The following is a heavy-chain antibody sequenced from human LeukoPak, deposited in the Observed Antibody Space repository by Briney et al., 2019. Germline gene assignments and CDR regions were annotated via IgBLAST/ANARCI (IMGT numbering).Heavy chain of an antibody. Sequence: SETLSLTCAVYGGSFSGHYWSWIRQPPGKGLEWIAEINHSGITNYNPSLKSRLTISVDTSKNQFSLKLSSVTAADTAVYYCARDRLQLQSWGQGTLVTVSS. CDR2: INHSGIT. J-gene: IGHJ5*02. CDR3: ARDRLQLQS. V-gene: IGHV4-34*01. CDR1: GGSFSGHY. D-gene: IGHD1-1*01.